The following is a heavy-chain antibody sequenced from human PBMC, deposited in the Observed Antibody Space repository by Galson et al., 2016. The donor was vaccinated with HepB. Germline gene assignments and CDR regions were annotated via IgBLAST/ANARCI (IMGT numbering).Heavy chain of an antibody. J-gene: IGHJ3*02. CDR1: GFTFSRND. Sequence: SLRLSCAASGFTFSRNDMHWVRQAPGKGLEWVAVISFDANNKNYADTVKGRFTISRDNSNNTLYLQMNSVRAEDTAVYYCRSEVLPLTIIRAGRGKKKDAFDIWGQGTMVRVSS. CDR3: RSEVLPLTIIRAGRGKKKDAFDI. CDR2: ISFDANNK. V-gene: IGHV3-30*03. D-gene: IGHD3-10*01.